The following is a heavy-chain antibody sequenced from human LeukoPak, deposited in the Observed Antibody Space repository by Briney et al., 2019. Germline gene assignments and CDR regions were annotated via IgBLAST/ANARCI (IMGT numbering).Heavy chain of an antibody. D-gene: IGHD6-13*01. CDR3: ATAGSSSL. CDR1: AGSFSGYY. J-gene: IGHJ6*04. Sequence: SETLSPTCPVDAGSFSGYYWSWIRQPPGKGLEWIGEINHSGSTNYNPSLKSRVTISVDTSKNQFSLKLSSVTAADTAVYYCATAGSSSLWGKGTTVTVSS. V-gene: IGHV4-34*01. CDR2: INHSGST.